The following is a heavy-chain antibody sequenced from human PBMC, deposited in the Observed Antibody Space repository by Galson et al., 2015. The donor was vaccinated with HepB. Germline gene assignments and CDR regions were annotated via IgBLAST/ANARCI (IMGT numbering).Heavy chain of an antibody. Sequence: SVKVSCKASGGTFSSYAMSWVRQAPGQGLEWMGGIIPIFGTANYAQKFQGRVTITADKSTSTAYMELSSLRSEDTAVYYCARSSMVRGVTPNTFNYYYGMDVWGQGTTVTVSS. V-gene: IGHV1-69*06. J-gene: IGHJ6*02. D-gene: IGHD3-10*01. CDR3: ARSSMVRGVTPNTFNYYYGMDV. CDR2: IIPIFGTA. CDR1: GGTFSSYA.